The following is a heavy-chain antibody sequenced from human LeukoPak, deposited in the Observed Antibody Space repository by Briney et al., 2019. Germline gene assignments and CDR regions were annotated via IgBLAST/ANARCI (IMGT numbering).Heavy chain of an antibody. V-gene: IGHV3-48*04. Sequence: GGSLRLSCAASGFTLSSYSMMWVRQAPGKGLEWVSYISSSSTTIHYADSVKGRFTISRDNAKNTLYLQMNSLRAEDTAVYYCARDNYYFDYWGQGTLVTVSS. J-gene: IGHJ4*02. D-gene: IGHD5-24*01. CDR1: GFTLSSYS. CDR2: ISSSSTTI. CDR3: ARDNYYFDY.